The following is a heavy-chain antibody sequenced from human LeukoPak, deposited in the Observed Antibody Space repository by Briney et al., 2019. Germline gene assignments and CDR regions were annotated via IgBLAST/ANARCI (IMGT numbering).Heavy chain of an antibody. Sequence: SGRSLRLSCAASGFTFSSYAMHWVRQAPGKGLEWVAVISYDGSNKYYADSVKGRFTISRDNSKNTLYLQMNSLRAEDTAVYYCAKDGKSGSGPPYYFDYWGQGTLVTVSS. J-gene: IGHJ4*02. V-gene: IGHV3-30-3*01. D-gene: IGHD6-19*01. CDR2: ISYDGSNK. CDR3: AKDGKSGSGPPYYFDY. CDR1: GFTFSSYA.